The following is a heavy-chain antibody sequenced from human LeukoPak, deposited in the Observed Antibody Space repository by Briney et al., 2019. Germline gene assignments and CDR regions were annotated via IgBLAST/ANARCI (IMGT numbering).Heavy chain of an antibody. CDR1: GFTFRDYY. V-gene: IGHV3-11*01. D-gene: IGHD2-15*01. CDR2: ISNSGDTI. Sequence: GGSLRLSCVVSGFTFRDYYMSWIRLGPGKGLEWVSFISNSGDTIYYADSVKGRFTISRDNAKNSVYLQMNSLRAEDTAVYYCARDSVMGYCSGGSCVDAFDIWGQGTMVTVSS. J-gene: IGHJ3*02. CDR3: ARDSVMGYCSGGSCVDAFDI.